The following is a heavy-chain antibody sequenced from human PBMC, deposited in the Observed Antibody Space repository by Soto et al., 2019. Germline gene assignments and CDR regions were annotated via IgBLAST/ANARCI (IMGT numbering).Heavy chain of an antibody. CDR3: ARLVAGEVTNWFDP. CDR1: GGTFSTNT. J-gene: IGHJ5*02. Sequence: QVQLVQSGAEVKKPGSSVKVSCKASGGTFSTNTIIWLRQAPGQGLEWMGRIIHILDIAQYAQKFQGRVTVTADKSTGTAYMELSSLRSEDTAIYYCARLVAGEVTNWFDPWGQGTLVTVSS. D-gene: IGHD3-16*01. CDR2: IIHILDIA. V-gene: IGHV1-69*02.